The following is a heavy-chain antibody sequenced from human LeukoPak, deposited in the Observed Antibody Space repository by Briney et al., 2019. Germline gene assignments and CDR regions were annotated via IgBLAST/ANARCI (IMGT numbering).Heavy chain of an antibody. CDR2: IANDGDDK. V-gene: IGHV3-30*04. CDR1: GFTFSTYG. CDR3: ARDKNIGAAVYYFDN. J-gene: IGHJ4*02. Sequence: GGSLRLSCAASGFTFSTYGLHWARQAPGKGLEWVAVIANDGDDKHHADSVKGRFTISRDNSKNTLYLQMNSLRAEDTAVYYCARDKNIGAAVYYFDNWGQGTLVTVSS. D-gene: IGHD6-13*01.